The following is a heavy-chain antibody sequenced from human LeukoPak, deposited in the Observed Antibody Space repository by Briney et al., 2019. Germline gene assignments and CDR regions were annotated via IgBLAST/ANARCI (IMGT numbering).Heavy chain of an antibody. Sequence: GESLKISCKGSGYSFTSYWIGWVRQMPAKGLEWMGIIYPGDSDTRYSPSFQGPVTISADNAISTAYLQWISLKASDTAKYYCARHAMGGTAWFDPWGQGTLVTVSS. D-gene: IGHD6-19*01. CDR3: ARHAMGGTAWFDP. CDR2: IYPGDSDT. J-gene: IGHJ5*02. V-gene: IGHV5-51*01. CDR1: GYSFTSYW.